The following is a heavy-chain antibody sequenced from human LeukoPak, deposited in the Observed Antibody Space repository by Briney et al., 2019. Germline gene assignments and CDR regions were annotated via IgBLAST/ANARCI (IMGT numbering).Heavy chain of an antibody. CDR1: GFTFSNAW. CDR3: TTRGYYYGSGSYLYYYMDV. CDR2: IKSKTDGGTT. D-gene: IGHD3-10*01. J-gene: IGHJ6*03. V-gene: IGHV3-15*01. Sequence: GGSLRLSCAASGFTFSNAWMSWVRQAPGKGLEWVGRIKSKTDGGTTDYAAPVKGRFTISRDDSKNTLYLQMNSLKTEDTAVYYCTTRGYYYGSGSYLYYYMDVWGKGTTVTISS.